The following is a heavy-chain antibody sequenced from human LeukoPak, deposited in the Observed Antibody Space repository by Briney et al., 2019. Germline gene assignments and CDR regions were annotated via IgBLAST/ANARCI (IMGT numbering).Heavy chain of an antibody. J-gene: IGHJ4*02. CDR1: GGSISSYY. Sequence: SETLSLTCTVSGGSISSYYWNWIRQPPGKGLEWIGYIYYSGTTNYNPSLKSRVTISVDTSKNQFSLKLSSVTAADTAVYYCARGVYIAAAQYGYWGQGTLVTVSS. V-gene: IGHV4-59*01. D-gene: IGHD6-13*01. CDR3: ARGVYIAAAQYGY. CDR2: IYYSGTT.